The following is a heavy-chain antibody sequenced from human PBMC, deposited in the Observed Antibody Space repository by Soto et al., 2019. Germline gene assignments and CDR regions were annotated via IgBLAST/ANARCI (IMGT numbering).Heavy chain of an antibody. CDR2: ISSSSSYI. J-gene: IGHJ6*03. CDR3: ARSVSGGSRTYYYMDV. D-gene: IGHD2-15*01. CDR1: GFTFSSYS. V-gene: IGHV3-21*01. Sequence: GGSLRLSCAASGFTFSSYSMNWVRQAPGKGLEWVSSISSSSSYIYYADSVKGRFTISRDNAKNSLYLQMNSLRAEDTAVYYCARSVSGGSRTYYYMDVWGKGTTITVSS.